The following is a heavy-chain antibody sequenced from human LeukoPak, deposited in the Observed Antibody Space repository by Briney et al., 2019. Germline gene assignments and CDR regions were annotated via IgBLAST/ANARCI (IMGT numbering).Heavy chain of an antibody. CDR3: ARDRRVRGVIISDQYYYMDV. CDR1: GVSISSSYSY. CDR2: IYYSGST. J-gene: IGHJ6*03. V-gene: IGHV4-39*07. Sequence: PSETLSLTCTVSGVSISSSYSYWGWIRQPPGKGLEWIGSIYYSGSTYYNPSLKSRVTISVDTSKNQFSLKLSSVTAADTAVYYCARDRRVRGVIISDQYYYMDVWGKGTTVTISS. D-gene: IGHD3-10*01.